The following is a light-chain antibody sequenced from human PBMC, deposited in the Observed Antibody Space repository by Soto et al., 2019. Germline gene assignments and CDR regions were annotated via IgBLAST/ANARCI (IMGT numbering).Light chain of an antibody. CDR1: SSDVGNYNY. CDR3: TSPTPGSLYV. V-gene: IGLV2-14*01. Sequence: QSALTQPASVSGSPGQSITISCTGTSSDVGNYNYVSWYQQYPGRVPKLLIYMVSNRPSGVSNRFSGSKSGNTASLTISELQAEDEADYFCTSPTPGSLYVFGTGTKGTVL. J-gene: IGLJ1*01. CDR2: MVS.